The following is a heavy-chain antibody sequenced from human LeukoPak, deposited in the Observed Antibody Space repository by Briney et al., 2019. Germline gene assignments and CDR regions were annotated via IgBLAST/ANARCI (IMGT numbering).Heavy chain of an antibody. CDR2: ISAYNGNT. J-gene: IGHJ4*02. Sequence: ASVKVSCKASGYTFTSYGISWVRQAPGQGLEWMGWISAYNGNTNYAQKLQGRVTMTTDTSTSTAYMELRSLRSDDTAVHYCARVRSYYDSSAYDYWGQGTLVTVSS. V-gene: IGHV1-18*01. CDR3: ARVRSYYDSSAYDY. CDR1: GYTFTSYG. D-gene: IGHD3-22*01.